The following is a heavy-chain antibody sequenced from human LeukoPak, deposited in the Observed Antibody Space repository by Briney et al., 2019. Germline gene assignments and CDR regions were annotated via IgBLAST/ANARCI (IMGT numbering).Heavy chain of an antibody. V-gene: IGHV1-69*04. CDR2: IIPILGIA. Sequence: SVKVSCKASGGTFSSYAISWVRQAPGQGLEWMGRIIPILGIANYAQKFQGRVTITADKSTSTAYMELSSLRSEDTAVYYCAVSSSGYYRNFDYWGQGTLVTVSS. CDR3: AVSSSGYYRNFDY. J-gene: IGHJ4*02. D-gene: IGHD3-22*01. CDR1: GGTFSSYA.